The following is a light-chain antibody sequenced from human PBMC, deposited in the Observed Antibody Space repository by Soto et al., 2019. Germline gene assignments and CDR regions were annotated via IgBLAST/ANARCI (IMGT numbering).Light chain of an antibody. CDR2: GAS. V-gene: IGKV3-15*01. J-gene: IGKJ1*01. CDR1: QSVSSD. Sequence: EIVMTQSPATLSVSPGERATLSCRASQSVSSDLAWYHQKPGQAPRLLIYGASTRATGIPARFSGSGSGTESTLTINGLQSEDFAVYYCQQYNNWPRTFGQGTKVDIK. CDR3: QQYNNWPRT.